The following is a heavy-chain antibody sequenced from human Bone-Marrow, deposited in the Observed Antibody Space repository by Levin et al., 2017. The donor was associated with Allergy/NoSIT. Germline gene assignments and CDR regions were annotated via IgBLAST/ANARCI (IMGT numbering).Heavy chain of an antibody. V-gene: IGHV3-11*01. CDR1: GFMFSDYY. J-gene: IGHJ1*01. CDR3: AREFKRNLDH. Sequence: PGGSLRLSCAASGFMFSDYYMSWIRLVPGKGLEWVSYISTSGETLYYADSVKGRFTISRDNARNSVILHMNSLRVEDTAVYYCAREFKRNLDHWGQGTQVTVSS. CDR2: ISTSGETL.